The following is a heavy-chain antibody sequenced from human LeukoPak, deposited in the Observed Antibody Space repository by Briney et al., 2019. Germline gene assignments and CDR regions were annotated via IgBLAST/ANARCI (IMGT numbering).Heavy chain of an antibody. CDR3: ARPGQRTDNAGWNHFDY. CDR2: IYPGESAA. Sequence: GESLKISCRGSGYTFTNYWIGRVRQMPGKGLEWMGIIYPGESAARFSPSFQGQVTISVDQSISTTYLQWSSLKASDTAIYYCARPGQRTDNAGWNHFDYWGQGTLVTVSS. CDR1: GYTFTNYW. V-gene: IGHV5-51*01. J-gene: IGHJ4*02. D-gene: IGHD1-1*01.